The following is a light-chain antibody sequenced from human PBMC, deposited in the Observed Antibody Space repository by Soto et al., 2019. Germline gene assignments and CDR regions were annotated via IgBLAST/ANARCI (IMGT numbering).Light chain of an antibody. CDR3: ISSTSSSTYV. CDR1: SSDIGAYAS. Sequence: QSVLTQPASVSGSPGQSITISCTGTSSDIGAYASVSWYQQHPDKAPKLIIYSVSHRSSGVSDRFSGSKSGNTASLTISGLHTHDEADYYCISSTSSSTYVFGTGTKLTVL. J-gene: IGLJ1*01. CDR2: SVS. V-gene: IGLV2-14*03.